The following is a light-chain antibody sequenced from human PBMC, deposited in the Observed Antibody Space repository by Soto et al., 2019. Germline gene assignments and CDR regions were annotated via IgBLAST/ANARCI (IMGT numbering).Light chain of an antibody. CDR1: SSNIGSNY. V-gene: IGLV1-47*01. Sequence: QSVLTQPPSASGTPGQRVTISCSGSSSNIGSNYVYWYQQLPGTAPKLLIYRNNQRPSGVPDRFSGSKSGTSASLAISGLRSEDEAEYYCAAWDDSLSGQVFGTGTKVTVL. CDR3: AAWDDSLSGQV. J-gene: IGLJ1*01. CDR2: RNN.